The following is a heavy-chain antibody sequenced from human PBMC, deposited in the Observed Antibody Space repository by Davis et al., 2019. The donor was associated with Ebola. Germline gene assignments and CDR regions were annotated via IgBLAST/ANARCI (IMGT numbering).Heavy chain of an antibody. Sequence: PGGSLRLSCAASGFTVSSTYMNWVRQAPGKGLECVSIILSGGTTFYADSVKGRFTIFRDNSKNILYLQMNSLRAEDTAVYYCAKEGGGYSNSLGYWGQGTLVTVSS. CDR2: ILSGGTT. CDR3: AKEGGGYSNSLGY. J-gene: IGHJ4*02. D-gene: IGHD4-11*01. V-gene: IGHV3-53*01. CDR1: GFTVSSTY.